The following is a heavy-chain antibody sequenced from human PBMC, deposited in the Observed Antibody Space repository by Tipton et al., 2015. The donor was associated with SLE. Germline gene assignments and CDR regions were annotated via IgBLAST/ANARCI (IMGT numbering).Heavy chain of an antibody. CDR1: GFTFRNYW. D-gene: IGHD6-13*01. V-gene: IGHV3-7*01. CDR3: ARDSARSSRWYGDAFDI. J-gene: IGHJ3*02. Sequence: SLRLSCAASGFTFRNYWMSWVRQAPGKGLEWLANIKPDGSQKSYVDSVKGRFTISRDNAKNTLYLQMNSLRAEDTAVYYCARDSARSSRWYGDAFDIWGQGTMVTVSS. CDR2: IKPDGSQK.